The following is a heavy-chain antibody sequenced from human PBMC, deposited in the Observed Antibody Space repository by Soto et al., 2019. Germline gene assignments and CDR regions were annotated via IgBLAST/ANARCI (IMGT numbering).Heavy chain of an antibody. J-gene: IGHJ4*02. V-gene: IGHV1-69*13. Sequence: SVKVSCKASGGTSSSYAISWVRQAPGQGLEWMGGIIPIFGTANYAQKFQGRVTITADESTSTAYMELSSLRSEDTAVYYCAREPSPPSGGGYFDYWGQGTLVTVSS. CDR3: AREPSPPSGGGYFDY. CDR2: IIPIFGTA. CDR1: GGTSSSYA. D-gene: IGHD3-10*01.